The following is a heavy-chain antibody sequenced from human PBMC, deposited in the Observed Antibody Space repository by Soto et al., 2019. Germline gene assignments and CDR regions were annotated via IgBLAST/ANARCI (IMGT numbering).Heavy chain of an antibody. V-gene: IGHV1-69*08. CDR1: GGTFSSYT. CDR3: ARDCSSTSCYNAFDI. D-gene: IGHD2-2*02. J-gene: IGHJ3*02. CDR2: IIPILGIA. Sequence: QVQLVQSGAEVKKPGSSVKVSCKASGGTFSSYTISWVRQAPGQGLEWMGRIIPILGIANYAQKFQGRVTITADKSTSTAYMELSSLRSEDKAVYYCARDCSSTSCYNAFDIWGQGTMVTVSS.